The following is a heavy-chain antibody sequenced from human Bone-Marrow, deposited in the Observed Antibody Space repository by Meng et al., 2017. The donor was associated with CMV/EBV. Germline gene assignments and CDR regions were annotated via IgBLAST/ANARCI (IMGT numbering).Heavy chain of an antibody. Sequence: GESLKISCAASGFTFTRYDIHWVRQAPGKGLEWVANIKQDGSEKYYVDSVKGRFTISRDNAKNSLYLQMNSLRAEDTAVYYCARSGEPEGTYGMDVWGQGTTVTVSS. D-gene: IGHD1-14*01. CDR2: IKQDGSEK. CDR1: GFTFTRYD. CDR3: ARSGEPEGTYGMDV. J-gene: IGHJ6*02. V-gene: IGHV3-7*01.